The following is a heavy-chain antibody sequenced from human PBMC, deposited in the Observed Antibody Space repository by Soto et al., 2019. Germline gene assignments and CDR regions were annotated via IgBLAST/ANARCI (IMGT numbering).Heavy chain of an antibody. CDR2: IYPGDSDT. CDR1: GYSFTSYW. CDR3: ALAVVAAAGTHDAFDI. D-gene: IGHD6-13*01. V-gene: IGHV5-51*01. Sequence: HGESLKISCKGSGYSFTSYWIGWVRQMPGKGLEWMGIIYPGDSDTRYSPSFQGQVTISADKSISTAYLQWSSLKASDTAMYYCALAVVAAAGTHDAFDIWGQGTMVTVSS. J-gene: IGHJ3*02.